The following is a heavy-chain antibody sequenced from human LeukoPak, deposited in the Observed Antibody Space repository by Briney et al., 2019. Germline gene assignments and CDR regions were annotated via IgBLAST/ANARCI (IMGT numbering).Heavy chain of an antibody. CDR2: ISGSGDNT. V-gene: IGHV3-23*01. CDR1: GFIFSSYA. CDR3: AKRSGYTTGWFFDF. J-gene: IGHJ4*02. Sequence: GGSLRLSRAASGFIFSSYAMSWVRQAPGKGLEWVSSISGSGDNTYYAESVEGRFTISRDNSKNTLFLQMNSLRAEDTAVFYCAKRSGYTTGWFFDFWGQGTLVTVSS. D-gene: IGHD6-19*01.